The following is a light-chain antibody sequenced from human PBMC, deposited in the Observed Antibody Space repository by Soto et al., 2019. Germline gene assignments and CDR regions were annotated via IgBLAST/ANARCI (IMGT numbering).Light chain of an antibody. CDR3: CSYAGSYRV. Sequence: QSALTQPASVSGSPGQSITISCTGTSTDVGNYNLVSWYQQHPGKAPKLIIYATRKRPSGVSDRYSGSKSGNTASLTISGLQAEDEADYYCCSYAGSYRVFGTGTKLTVL. J-gene: IGLJ1*01. V-gene: IGLV2-23*01. CDR1: STDVGNYNL. CDR2: ATR.